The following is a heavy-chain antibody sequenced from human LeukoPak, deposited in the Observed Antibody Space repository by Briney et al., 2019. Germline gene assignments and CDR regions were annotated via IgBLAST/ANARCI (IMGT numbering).Heavy chain of an antibody. Sequence: VASVKVSRKASGGTFNSYTITWVRQAPGQGLEWMGGISPISGTTNYAQKFQGRVTITTDESTSTAYMELSSLRSEDTAAYYCATPPTGTTTTGEYYFDYWGQGTLVTVSS. D-gene: IGHD1-1*01. J-gene: IGHJ4*02. CDR1: GGTFNSYT. CDR3: ATPPTGTTTTGEYYFDY. CDR2: ISPISGTT. V-gene: IGHV1-69*05.